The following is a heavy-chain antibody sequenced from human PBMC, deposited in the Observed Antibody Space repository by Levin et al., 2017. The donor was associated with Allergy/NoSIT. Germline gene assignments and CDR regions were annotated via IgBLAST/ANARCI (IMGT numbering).Heavy chain of an antibody. CDR3: ARCSGVVITTSFDY. Sequence: SETLSLTCTVSGGSISSGGYYWSWIRQHPGKGLEWIGYIYYSGSTYYNPSLKSRVTISVDTSKNQFSLKLSSVTAADTAVYYCARCSGVVITTSFDYWGQGTLVTVSS. J-gene: IGHJ4*02. V-gene: IGHV4-31*03. CDR1: GGSISSGGYY. CDR2: IYYSGST. D-gene: IGHD3-22*01.